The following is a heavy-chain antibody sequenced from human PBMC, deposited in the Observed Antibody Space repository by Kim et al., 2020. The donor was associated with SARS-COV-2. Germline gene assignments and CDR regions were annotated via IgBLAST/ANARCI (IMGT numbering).Heavy chain of an antibody. Sequence: NSNPSLKSRVTISVDTSKNQFSLKLSSVTAADTVVYYCARRAMVRGEDYWGQGTLVTVSS. V-gene: IGHV4-34*01. J-gene: IGHJ4*02. D-gene: IGHD3-10*01. CDR3: ARRAMVRGEDY.